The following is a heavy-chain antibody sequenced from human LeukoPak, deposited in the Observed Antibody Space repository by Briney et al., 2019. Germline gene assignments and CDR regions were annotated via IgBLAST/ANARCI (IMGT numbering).Heavy chain of an antibody. D-gene: IGHD5-18*01. CDR3: MDTAVG. J-gene: IGHJ4*02. CDR2: IYSDGST. Sequence: QPGGSLRLSCAASGFDVIRYYMTWVRQPPGKGLEWVSVIYSDGSTYYADSVKGRFTISRDNSKNTVYLQMNRLRVEDTAVYSCMDTAVGWGQGTLVTVSS. CDR1: GFDVIRYY. V-gene: IGHV3-53*05.